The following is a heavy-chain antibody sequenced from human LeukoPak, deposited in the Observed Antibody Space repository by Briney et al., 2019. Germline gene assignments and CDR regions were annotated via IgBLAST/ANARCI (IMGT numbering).Heavy chain of an antibody. CDR3: ARDAGWYSYYFDY. V-gene: IGHV4-61*02. CDR2: IYTSGST. Sequence: SETLYLTCTASGGSISSGSYYWSWIRQPAGKGLEWIGRIYTSGSTNYNPSLKSRATISVDTSKTQFSLKLSAVTAADTAVYYGARDAGWYSYYFDYWGQGTLVTVSS. CDR1: GGSISSGSYY. J-gene: IGHJ4*02. D-gene: IGHD2-15*01.